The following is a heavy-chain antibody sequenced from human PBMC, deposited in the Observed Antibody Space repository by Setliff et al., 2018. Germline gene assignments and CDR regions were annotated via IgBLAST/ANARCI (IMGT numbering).Heavy chain of an antibody. J-gene: IGHJ3*02. CDR1: GGSISPYY. Sequence: NPSETLSLTCIVSGGSISPYYWSWIRQPPGKGLEWIGYIYHSGYTSYNPSLKSRVTLSVDTSKNKLSLRLTSVTAADTALYYCARGLHDTSDDYYVGAFDMWGLGTKVTVSS. CDR2: IYHSGYT. D-gene: IGHD3-22*01. CDR3: ARGLHDTSDDYYVGAFDM. V-gene: IGHV4-59*01.